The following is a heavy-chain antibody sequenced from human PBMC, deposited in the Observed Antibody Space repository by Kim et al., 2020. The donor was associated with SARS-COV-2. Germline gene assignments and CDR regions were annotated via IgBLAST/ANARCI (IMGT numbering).Heavy chain of an antibody. CDR3: ARGPPIGGGDCYSH. D-gene: IGHD2-21*02. Sequence: SETLSLTCTVSGGSISSGEYYWSWIRQPPGKGLEWIGYIYYTGSSHYNPSLNSRVTISIDTSKNQFSLKLSSVTAADTAVYYCARGPPIGGGDCYSHWGQGTLVTVSS. V-gene: IGHV4-30-4*08. J-gene: IGHJ4*02. CDR1: GGSISSGEYY. CDR2: IYYTGSS.